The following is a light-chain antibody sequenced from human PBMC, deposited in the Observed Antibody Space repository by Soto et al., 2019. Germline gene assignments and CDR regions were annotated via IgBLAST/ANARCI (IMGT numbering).Light chain of an antibody. CDR3: QHYHRYSEA. J-gene: IGKJ1*01. CDR1: QTISSW. Sequence: DIQLTQSPSNLSGSLADRDPLACRTSQTISSWLAWYKQKPGKAPKLLIYNASTLKRWVPSMCRCRGSETDVTLTISSLTPYDFETYYCQHYHRYSEAFGQGTKVDIK. V-gene: IGKV1-5*03. CDR2: NAS.